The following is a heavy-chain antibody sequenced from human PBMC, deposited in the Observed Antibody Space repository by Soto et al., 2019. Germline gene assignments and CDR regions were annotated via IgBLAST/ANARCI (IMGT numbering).Heavy chain of an antibody. CDR2: VSGYNGHT. J-gene: IGHJ5*02. V-gene: IGHV1-18*01. CDR3: ARLVGPTSSDNWFDP. CDR1: GYTFFSYG. Sequence: QVKLEQSGAEVKKPGASVKVSCKASGYTFFSYGITWVRQAPGQGLEWMGWVSGYNGHTNYAQKFQGRVTMTRDIYPTTAYMELRNLRSDDTAVYYCARLVGPTSSDNWFDPWGQGTLVTVSS. D-gene: IGHD1-26*01.